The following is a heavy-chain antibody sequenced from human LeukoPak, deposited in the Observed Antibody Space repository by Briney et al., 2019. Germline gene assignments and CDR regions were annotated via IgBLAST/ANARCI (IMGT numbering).Heavy chain of an antibody. CDR3: ARAAVVTSPFDY. D-gene: IGHD4-23*01. CDR1: GFTFSDYY. J-gene: IGHJ4*01. V-gene: IGHV3-11*01. Sequence: SGGSLRLSCAASGFTFSDYYMSWIRQAPGKGLEWVSYISSSGGTIYFADSVKDRFTISRDNAKNSLDLQMNSLRAEDTAMYYCARAAVVTSPFDYWGQEPWSPSSQ. CDR2: ISSSGGTI.